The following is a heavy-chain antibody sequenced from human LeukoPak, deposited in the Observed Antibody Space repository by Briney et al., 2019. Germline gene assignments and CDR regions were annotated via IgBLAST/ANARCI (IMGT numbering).Heavy chain of an antibody. CDR3: VRDTAGGLLDY. D-gene: IGHD6-13*01. CDR1: GFTFDDYA. CDR2: ISWNSGTI. V-gene: IGHV3-9*01. Sequence: PGRSLRLSCAASGFTFDDYAMHWVRQAPGKGLEWVSRISWNSGTIDYADSVKGRFTISRDNAKNCLYLQMNSLRAEDTALYYGVRDTAGGLLDYWGQGTLVTVSS. J-gene: IGHJ4*02.